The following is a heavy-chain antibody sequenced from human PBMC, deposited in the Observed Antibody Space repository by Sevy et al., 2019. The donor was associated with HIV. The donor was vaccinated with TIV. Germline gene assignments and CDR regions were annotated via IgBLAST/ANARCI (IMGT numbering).Heavy chain of an antibody. V-gene: IGHV4-39*02. CDR3: ARRAYGSSHYFDY. Sequence: SETLSLTCSVSGDSITSRSYYWGWIRQPPGKGLEWIGFFYYRGNTYYNPSLKSRVTIFVDTSKNHFSLKLTSVTAADTAFYYCARRAYGSSHYFDYWGQGTLVTVSS. CDR1: GDSITSRSYY. CDR2: FYYRGNT. D-gene: IGHD6-13*01. J-gene: IGHJ4*02.